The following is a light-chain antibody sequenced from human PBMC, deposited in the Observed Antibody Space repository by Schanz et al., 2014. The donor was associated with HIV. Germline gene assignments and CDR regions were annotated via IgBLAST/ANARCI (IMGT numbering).Light chain of an antibody. CDR2: GAS. CDR1: QSVTSNY. Sequence: EIVLTQSPGSLSLSPGGRATLSCRASQSVTSNYLAWYQQKPGQSPRLLIYGASNRATGIPDSFSGSGSGTDFTLTISRLEPEDFAVYYCQQRSNWPPVYTFGPGTRVDIK. V-gene: IGKV3D-20*02. J-gene: IGKJ3*01. CDR3: QQRSNWPPVYT.